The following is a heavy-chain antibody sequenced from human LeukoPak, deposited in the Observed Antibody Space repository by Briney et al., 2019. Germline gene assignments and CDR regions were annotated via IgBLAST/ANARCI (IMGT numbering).Heavy chain of an antibody. CDR2: IYSSGST. CDR1: GGSISSYY. J-gene: IGHJ4*02. D-gene: IGHD4-17*01. V-gene: IGHV4-4*07. Sequence: SETLSLTCTVSGGSISSYYWSWIRQPAAKGLEWIGRIYSSGSTNYNPSLKSRVTMSVDTSKNQFSLKLNSVAAADTAVYYCARTRGGYGDYTFDSWGQGTLVTVSS. CDR3: ARTRGGYGDYTFDS.